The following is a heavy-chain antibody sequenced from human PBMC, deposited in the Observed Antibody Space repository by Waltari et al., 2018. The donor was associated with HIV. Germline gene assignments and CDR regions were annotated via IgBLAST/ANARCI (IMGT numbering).Heavy chain of an antibody. CDR2: IKQDGSEK. CDR1: GFTFSSYW. Sequence: EVQLVESGGGLVQPGGSLRLSCAGSGFTFSSYWMSWVRQAPGKGLEWVANIKQDGSEKYYVDSVKGRFTISRDNAKNSLYLQMNSLRAEDTAVYYCARGRSGLDYWGQGTLVTVSS. V-gene: IGHV3-7*01. CDR3: ARGRSGLDY. J-gene: IGHJ4*02. D-gene: IGHD1-26*01.